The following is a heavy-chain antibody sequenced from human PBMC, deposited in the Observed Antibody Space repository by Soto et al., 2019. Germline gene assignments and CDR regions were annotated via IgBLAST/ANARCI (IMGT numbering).Heavy chain of an antibody. CDR3: ARDIGSYAYGEGY. Sequence: XATLSLTCSVSGGSINSYWWSWIRQPAGKGLEWIGRVYSSGTTDYNPSLNSRATLSVETSKNQFSLKLSSVTAADTAVYYCARDIGSYAYGEGYWGQGIQVTVS. D-gene: IGHD3-10*01. CDR1: GGSINSYW. V-gene: IGHV4-4*07. CDR2: VYSSGTT. J-gene: IGHJ4*02.